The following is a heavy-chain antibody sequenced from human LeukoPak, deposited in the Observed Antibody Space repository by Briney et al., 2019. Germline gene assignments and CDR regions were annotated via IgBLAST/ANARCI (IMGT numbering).Heavy chain of an antibody. CDR1: GFTFSNYG. D-gene: IGHD3-22*01. CDR3: AKDHSLQYYDSSGYFPGYY. V-gene: IGHV3-30*02. J-gene: IGHJ4*02. Sequence: GGSLRLSCVASGFTFSNYGMHWARQAPGKGLEWVAFIRSDGTNKYYADSVKGRFTISRDNSKNTLFLQMNSLRADDTAVYYCAKDHSLQYYDSSGYFPGYYWGQGTLVTVSS. CDR2: IRSDGTNK.